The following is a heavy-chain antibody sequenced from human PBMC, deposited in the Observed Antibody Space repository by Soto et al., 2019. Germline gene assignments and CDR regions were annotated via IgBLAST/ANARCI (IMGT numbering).Heavy chain of an antibody. CDR3: AREQLTDDAFDI. CDR1: GFTFSSYG. Sequence: GGSLRLSCAASGFTFSSYGMHWVRQAPGKGLEWVAVIWYDGSNKYYADSVKGRFTISRDNSKNTLYLQMNSLRAEDTAVYYCAREQLTDDAFDIWGQGTMVTVSS. J-gene: IGHJ3*02. CDR2: IWYDGSNK. V-gene: IGHV3-33*01. D-gene: IGHD1-1*01.